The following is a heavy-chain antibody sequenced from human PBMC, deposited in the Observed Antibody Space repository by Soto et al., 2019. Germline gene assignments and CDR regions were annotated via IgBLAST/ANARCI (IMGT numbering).Heavy chain of an antibody. CDR3: AREGFSLGYYYGMDV. D-gene: IGHD7-27*01. Sequence: PSETLSLTCTVSGGSISSGDYYWSWIRQPPGKGLEWIGYIYYSGSTYYNPSLKSRVTISVDTSKNQFSLKLSSVTAADTAVYYCAREGFSLGYYYGMDVWSQGTTVTVSS. J-gene: IGHJ6*02. CDR1: GGSISSGDYY. V-gene: IGHV4-30-4*01. CDR2: IYYSGST.